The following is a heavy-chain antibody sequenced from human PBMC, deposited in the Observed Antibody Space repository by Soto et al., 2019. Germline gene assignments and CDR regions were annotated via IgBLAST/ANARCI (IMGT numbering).Heavy chain of an antibody. J-gene: IGHJ5*02. D-gene: IGHD6-19*01. CDR1: KFTFSSYA. CDR3: AEGGWSSWFDP. V-gene: IGHV3-23*01. CDR2: IHGVGST. Sequence: GGSLRLSCAASKFTFSSYAMSWVRQAPGKGLEWVSTIHGVGSTSYADSVKGRFTISRDNSQMTVFLQMNSLRADDTAVYYCAEGGWSSWFDPWGQGTLVTVSS.